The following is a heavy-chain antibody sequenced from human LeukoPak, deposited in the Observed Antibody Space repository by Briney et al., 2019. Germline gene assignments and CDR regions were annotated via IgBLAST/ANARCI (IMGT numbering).Heavy chain of an antibody. D-gene: IGHD3-10*01. CDR3: ASRESSMARSH. CDR1: GFIISDYW. CDR2: INEDGSVQ. Sequence: GRSLRLSCAASGFIISDYWTNWVRQVPGKWLGWVANINEDGSVQDYVDSVRGRFTTARDNAKNSVYLQMNSLRVEDTAVYYCASRESSMARSHWGQGTLVTVSS. V-gene: IGHV3-7*01. J-gene: IGHJ4*02.